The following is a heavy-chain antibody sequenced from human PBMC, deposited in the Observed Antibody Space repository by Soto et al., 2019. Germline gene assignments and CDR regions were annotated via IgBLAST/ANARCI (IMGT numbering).Heavy chain of an antibody. CDR1: GGSISGDYY. J-gene: IGHJ4*02. D-gene: IGHD3-16*01. CDR2: IYYIGSS. CDR3: ARGGARLPGYFAC. V-gene: IGHV4-30-4*08. Sequence: PSETLSLTCSVSGGSISGDYYWSWIRQSPEKGLEWIGYIYYIGSSYSNPALQSRLSMSLDTSKNQFSLKLRSVTAADAAVYYCARGGARLPGYFACWGQGALVTVSS.